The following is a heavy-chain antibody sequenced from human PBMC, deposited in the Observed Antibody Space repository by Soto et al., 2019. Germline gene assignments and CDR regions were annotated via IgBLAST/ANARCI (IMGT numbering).Heavy chain of an antibody. CDR3: ARVTTGKKTWIQLGKGYYYGMDV. V-gene: IGHV1-8*01. J-gene: IGHJ6*02. CDR2: MNPNSGNT. D-gene: IGHD5-18*01. Sequence: ASVKVSCKASGYTFTSYDINWVRQATGQGLEWMGWMNPNSGNTGYAQKFQGRVTMTRNTSISTAYMELSSLRSEDTAVYYCARVTTGKKTWIQLGKGYYYGMDVWGQGTTVTVSS. CDR1: GYTFTSYD.